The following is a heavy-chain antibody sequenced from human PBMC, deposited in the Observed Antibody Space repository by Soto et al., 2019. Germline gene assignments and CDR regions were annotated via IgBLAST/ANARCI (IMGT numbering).Heavy chain of an antibody. Sequence: GGSLRLFCAASGFTFSSYAMSWVRQAPGKGLEWVSAISGSGGSTYYADSVKGRFTISRDNSKNTLYLQMNSLRAEDTAVYYCAKDREITIFGVVIAKFDYWGQGTLVTVSS. CDR1: GFTFSSYA. J-gene: IGHJ4*02. CDR3: AKDREITIFGVVIAKFDY. D-gene: IGHD3-3*01. V-gene: IGHV3-23*01. CDR2: ISGSGGST.